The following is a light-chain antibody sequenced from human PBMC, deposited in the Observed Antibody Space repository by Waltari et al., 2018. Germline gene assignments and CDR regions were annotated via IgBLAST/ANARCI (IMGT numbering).Light chain of an antibody. CDR1: QSVGRT. CDR3: QHYVRLPAT. CDR2: GAS. V-gene: IGKV3-20*01. Sequence: EIVLTQSPGTLSLSPGERATLSGRASQSVGRTLAWYQQKPGQAPRLLMYGASSRATGTPDRFSGSGSGTDFSLTISRLEPEDFAVYYCQHYVRLPATFGQGTKVEIK. J-gene: IGKJ1*01.